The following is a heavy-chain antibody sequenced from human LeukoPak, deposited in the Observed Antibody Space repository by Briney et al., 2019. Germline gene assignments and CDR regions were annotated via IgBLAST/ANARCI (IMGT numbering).Heavy chain of an antibody. CDR2: ITGGGLHT. Sequence: PGGSLRLSCAASGFTFSSYAMTWVRQAPGKGLEWVSAITGGGLHTYYADSVKGRFTVSRDNSKNTLYLQMNSLRAEDTAVYYCAKSLCNYVYWGQGTLVTVSS. CDR3: AKSLCNYVY. D-gene: IGHD1-7*01. J-gene: IGHJ4*02. CDR1: GFTFSSYA. V-gene: IGHV3-23*01.